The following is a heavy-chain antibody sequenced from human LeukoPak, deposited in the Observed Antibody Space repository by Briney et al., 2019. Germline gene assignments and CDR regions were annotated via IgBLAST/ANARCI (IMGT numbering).Heavy chain of an antibody. J-gene: IGHJ4*02. CDR2: ISSSSSYI. CDR3: ARDLRFGELLNPTAGSY. Sequence: GGSLRLSCAASGFTFSSYSMNWVRQAPGKGLEWVSSISSSSSYIYYADSVKGRFTISRDNAKNSLYLQMNSLRAEDTAVYYCARDLRFGELLNPTAGSYWGQGTLVTLSS. CDR1: GFTFSSYS. V-gene: IGHV3-21*01. D-gene: IGHD3-10*01.